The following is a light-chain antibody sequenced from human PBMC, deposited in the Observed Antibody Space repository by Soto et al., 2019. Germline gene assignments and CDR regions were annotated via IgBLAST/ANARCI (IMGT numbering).Light chain of an antibody. Sequence: DIVMTQSPDSLAVSLGERATINCKSSQSILFSSNNKNYLTWYQQKPGQPPKPLIYWASTRESGVPDRFSGSGSGTDVTLTLSSLQAEDVAVYYCQQYYSTPVTFGGGTKVEIK. J-gene: IGKJ4*01. CDR2: WAS. V-gene: IGKV4-1*01. CDR1: QSILFSSNNKNY. CDR3: QQYYSTPVT.